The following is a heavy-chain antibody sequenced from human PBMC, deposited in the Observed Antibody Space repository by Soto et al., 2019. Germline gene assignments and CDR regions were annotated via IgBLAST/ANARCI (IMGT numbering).Heavy chain of an antibody. CDR2: VYYTGST. V-gene: IGHV4-39*01. CDR1: VPPITSVPSY. Sequence: QFQLQEWGPGLWKPWETLSLTATVPVPPITSVPSYWGWFRQPPGKGLEWIGSVYYTGSTYHNPSLESRLTISVDTSKNQFSLKLSAVTAADTAVYYCASTNGYWGQGTLVTVSS. CDR3: ASTNGY. J-gene: IGHJ4*02. D-gene: IGHD2-8*01.